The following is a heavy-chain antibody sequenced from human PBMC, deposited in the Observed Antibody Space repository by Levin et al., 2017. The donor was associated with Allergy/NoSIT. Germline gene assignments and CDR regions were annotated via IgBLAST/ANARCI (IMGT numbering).Heavy chain of an antibody. J-gene: IGHJ4*02. CDR2: MHYSGST. CDR1: GGSVSSFY. CDR3: ARATRSSLIYYFDY. Sequence: SQTLSLTCTVSGGSVSSFYWSWIRQPPGKGLEWIGYMHYSGSTNYNPSLKSRVTISVDTSKNQFSLKLSSGTAADTAVYSCARATRSSLIYYFDYWGQGTLVTVSS. V-gene: IGHV4-59*02. D-gene: IGHD6-13*01.